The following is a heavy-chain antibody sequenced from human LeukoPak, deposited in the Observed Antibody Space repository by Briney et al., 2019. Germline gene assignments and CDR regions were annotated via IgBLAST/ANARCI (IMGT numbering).Heavy chain of an antibody. CDR1: GFTFSSYG. J-gene: IGHJ4*02. CDR2: ISSSSSYI. Sequence: GGSLRLSCAASGFTFSSYGMSWVRQAPGKGLEWVSSISSSSSYIYYADSVKGRFTISRDNAKNSLYLQMNSLRAEDTAVYYCASTNGYYFDYWGQGTLVTVSS. CDR3: ASTNGYYFDY. V-gene: IGHV3-21*01. D-gene: IGHD2-8*01.